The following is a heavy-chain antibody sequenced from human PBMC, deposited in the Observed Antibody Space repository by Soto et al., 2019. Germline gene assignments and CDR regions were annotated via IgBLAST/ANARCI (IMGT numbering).Heavy chain of an antibody. CDR1: GGSISSGGYS. CDR2: IYHSGST. J-gene: IGHJ4*02. CDR3: ASQYYYDSSGYYRSYYFDY. D-gene: IGHD3-22*01. V-gene: IGHV4-30-2*01. Sequence: PSETLSLTCAVSGGSISSGGYSWSWIRQPPGKGLEWIGYIYHSGSTYYNPSLKSRVTISVDRSKNQFSLKLSSVTAADTAVYYCASQYYYDSSGYYRSYYFDYWGQGTLVTVSS.